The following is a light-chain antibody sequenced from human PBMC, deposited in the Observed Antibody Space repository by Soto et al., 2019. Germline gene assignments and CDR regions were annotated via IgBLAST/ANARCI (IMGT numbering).Light chain of an antibody. CDR3: LKYNSAPRT. CDR1: PGISSY. J-gene: IGKJ1*01. CDR2: AAS. Sequence: DIQMTQSPSSLSASVGDRVTITCRESPGISSYLAWYQQKPGKVPKLLIYAASTLQSGVPSRFSGSGSGTDFTLTISSLQPEDVATYYCLKYNSAPRTFGQGTKVEIK. V-gene: IGKV1-27*01.